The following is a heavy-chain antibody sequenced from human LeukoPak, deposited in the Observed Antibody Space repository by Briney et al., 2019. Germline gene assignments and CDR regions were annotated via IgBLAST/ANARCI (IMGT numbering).Heavy chain of an antibody. J-gene: IGHJ4*02. V-gene: IGHV4-4*07. CDR2: IYTSGST. CDR3: ASDTYYYDSSGYWADY. Sequence: SETLSLTCTVSGGSISSYYWSWIRQPAGKGLEWIGRIYTSGSTNYNPSLKSRVTMSVDTSKNQFSLKLSSVTAADTAVYYCASDTYYYDSSGYWADYWGQGTLVTVSS. D-gene: IGHD3-22*01. CDR1: GGSISSYY.